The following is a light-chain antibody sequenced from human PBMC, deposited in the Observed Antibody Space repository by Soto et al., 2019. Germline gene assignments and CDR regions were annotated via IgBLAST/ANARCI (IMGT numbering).Light chain of an antibody. CDR1: QSVSIN. CDR3: QQRSTWPIT. V-gene: IGKV3-11*01. CDR2: DTS. J-gene: IGKJ5*01. Sequence: EIVMTQSPATLSVSPGERATLSCRASQSVSINLAWYQQKPGQAPRLLIYDTSNRATGIPARFVGSGSGADFTLTISSLEPEDFAVYYCQQRSTWPITFGQGTRLEIK.